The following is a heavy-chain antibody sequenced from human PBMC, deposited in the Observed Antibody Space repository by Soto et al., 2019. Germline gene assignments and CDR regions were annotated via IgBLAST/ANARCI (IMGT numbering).Heavy chain of an antibody. D-gene: IGHD6-19*01. V-gene: IGHV1-18*01. CDR1: GYTFTSYG. J-gene: IGHJ4*02. Sequence: QVPLVQSGAEVKKPGASVKVSCKASGYTFTSYGISWVRQAPGQGLEWMGWISAYNGNTNYAQKLQGRVTMTTNTSTSTAYMELRSLRSDDTAVYYYARDIPAVAAIYYFDYWGQGTLVTVSS. CDR3: ARDIPAVAAIYYFDY. CDR2: ISAYNGNT.